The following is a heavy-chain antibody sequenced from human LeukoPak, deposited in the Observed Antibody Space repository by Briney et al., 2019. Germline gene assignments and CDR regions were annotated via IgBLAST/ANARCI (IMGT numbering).Heavy chain of an antibody. CDR1: GGSISSYY. V-gene: IGHV4-59*08. Sequence: SETLSLTCTVSGGSISSYYWSWIRQPPEKGLEWIGYIFYSGSTNYNPSLKSRVTISVDTSKNQFSLKLSSVTAADTAVYYCARGISSSWYFDYWGQGTLVTVSS. D-gene: IGHD6-13*01. CDR3: ARGISSSWYFDY. J-gene: IGHJ4*02. CDR2: IFYSGST.